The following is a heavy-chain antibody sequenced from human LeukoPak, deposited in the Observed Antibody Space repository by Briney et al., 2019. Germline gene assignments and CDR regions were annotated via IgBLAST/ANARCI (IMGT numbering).Heavy chain of an antibody. CDR1: AYTFTSYG. V-gene: IGHV1-18*01. D-gene: IGHD6-13*01. J-gene: IGHJ5*02. CDR3: ARIAAAGYNWFDP. Sequence: ASVKVSCKASAYTFTSYGISWVRQAPGQGLEWMGWISVYNGHTNYAQNLQGRVTMTTDTSTSTAYMELRSLRSDDTAVYYCARIAAAGYNWFDPWGQGTLVTVSS. CDR2: ISVYNGHT.